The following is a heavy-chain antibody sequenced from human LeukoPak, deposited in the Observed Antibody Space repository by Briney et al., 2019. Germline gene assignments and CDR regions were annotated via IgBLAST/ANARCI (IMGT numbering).Heavy chain of an antibody. J-gene: IGHJ4*02. CDR1: GFTFRRYA. CDR3: ARRTADYYFDY. D-gene: IGHD1-14*01. CDR2: INGGGSTT. Sequence: GGSLRLSCAASGFTFRRYAMTWVRQAPGKGLEGVSGINGGGSTTYYADSVKGRVTISRDSSNNTLNLQMNSLRAEDTAIYYCARRTADYYFDYWGQGTLVTVSS. V-gene: IGHV3-23*01.